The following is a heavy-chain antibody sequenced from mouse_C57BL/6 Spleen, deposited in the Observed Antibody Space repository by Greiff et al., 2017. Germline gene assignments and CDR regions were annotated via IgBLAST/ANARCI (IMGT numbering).Heavy chain of an antibody. D-gene: IGHD1-1*01. Sequence: VQLQQPGAELVKPGASVKMSCKASGYTFTSYWITWVKQRPGQGLEWIGDIYPGNGSTNYNQKFKSKATLTVDTSSSTAYMQLSSLTSEDSAVYYCARVLYYCRTSVWFYYWRQGTTLPVSS. J-gene: IGHJ2*01. CDR3: ARVLYYCRTSVWFYY. CDR1: GYTFTSYW. V-gene: IGHV1-55*01. CDR2: IYPGNGST.